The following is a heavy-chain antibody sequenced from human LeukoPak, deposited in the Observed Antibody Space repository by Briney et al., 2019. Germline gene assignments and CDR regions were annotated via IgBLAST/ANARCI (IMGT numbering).Heavy chain of an antibody. CDR3: AKEDYYDSTGYYPFDY. D-gene: IGHD3-22*01. CDR2: ISGSGSRT. Sequence: TGGSLRLSCAASGFTSSTYAMSWVRQAPGKGLEWVSGISGSGSRTYYLDSVKGRFAISRDNSKNTLSLQMNSLRADDTAVYYCAKEDYYDSTGYYPFDYWGQGTLVTVSS. V-gene: IGHV3-23*01. J-gene: IGHJ4*02. CDR1: GFTSSTYA.